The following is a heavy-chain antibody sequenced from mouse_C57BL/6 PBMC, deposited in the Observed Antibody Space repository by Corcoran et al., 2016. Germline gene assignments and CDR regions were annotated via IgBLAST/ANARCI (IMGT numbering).Heavy chain of an antibody. V-gene: IGHV1-18*01. Sequence: EVRLQQSGPALVEQGAPVKIPCRASGYTVTDYNRDWVKQSHGKSLEWIGDINPNNGGTIYNQKFKGKATLTLDKSSSTAYMELRSLTSEDTAVYYCARSGGYYDYYAMDYWGQGTSVTVSS. J-gene: IGHJ4*01. CDR2: INPNNGGT. CDR3: ARSGGYYDYYAMDY. CDR1: GYTVTDYN. D-gene: IGHD2-1*01.